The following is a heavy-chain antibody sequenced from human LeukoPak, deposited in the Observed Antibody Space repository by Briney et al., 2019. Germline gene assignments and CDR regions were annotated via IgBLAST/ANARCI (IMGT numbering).Heavy chain of an antibody. CDR1: GYTFTSYD. D-gene: IGHD3-3*01. Sequence: ASVKVSCKASGYTFTSYDFNWVRQATGQRPEWMGWMSPNSGDTGYAQKFQDRVTMTRNTSISTAYMELSSLRSDDTAVYFCARGGIFGVVKKIKNYFDYWGQGTLVTVSS. J-gene: IGHJ4*02. CDR3: ARGGIFGVVKKIKNYFDY. V-gene: IGHV1-8*01. CDR2: MSPNSGDT.